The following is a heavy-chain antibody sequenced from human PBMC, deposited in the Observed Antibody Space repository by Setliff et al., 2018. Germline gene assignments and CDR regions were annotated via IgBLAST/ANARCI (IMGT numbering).Heavy chain of an antibody. CDR2: INADNGNR. J-gene: IGHJ4*02. V-gene: IGHV1-3*01. Sequence: GASVKVSCKASGYTFTIYAIHWVRQAPGQRLEWMGWINADNGNRKYSQRFQGRVTITRDTSASTAYMELSSLRSEDTAVYYCARDGIAARPGADYWGQGTLVTVSS. D-gene: IGHD6-6*01. CDR1: GYTFTIYA. CDR3: ARDGIAARPGADY.